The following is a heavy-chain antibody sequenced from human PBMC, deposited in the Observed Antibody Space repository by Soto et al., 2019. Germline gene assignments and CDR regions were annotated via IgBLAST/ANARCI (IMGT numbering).Heavy chain of an antibody. CDR2: IYYSGST. CDR3: ARHRGTMATIEY. J-gene: IGHJ4*02. D-gene: IGHD5-12*01. Sequence: SETLSLTCTVSGGSISSSSYYWGWIRQPPGKGLEWIGSIYYSGSTYYNPSLKSRVTISVDTSKNQFSLKLSSVTAADTAVYYCARHRGTMATIEYWGQGTLVTVSS. CDR1: GGSISSSSYY. V-gene: IGHV4-39*01.